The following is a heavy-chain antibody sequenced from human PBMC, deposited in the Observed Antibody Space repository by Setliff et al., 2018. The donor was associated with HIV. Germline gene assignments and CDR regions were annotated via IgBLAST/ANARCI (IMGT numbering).Heavy chain of an antibody. V-gene: IGHV4-4*02. J-gene: IGHJ3*02. Sequence: PSETLSLTCEVSGGSISSTKWWNWVRQPPGKGLEWIGEIYQSGTTNYNPSLKSRVTMSVDTSNNQFSLKLSSVTAADTAVYYCAREGTYSGTYWVRRVASFDIWGQGTVVTVSS. CDR2: IYQSGTT. CDR3: AREGTYSGTYWVRRVASFDI. CDR1: GGSISSTKW. D-gene: IGHD1-26*01.